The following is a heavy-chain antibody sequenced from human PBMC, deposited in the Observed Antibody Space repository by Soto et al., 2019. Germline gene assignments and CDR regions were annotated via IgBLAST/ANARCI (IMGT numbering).Heavy chain of an antibody. D-gene: IGHD2-2*01. CDR1: GFPFNNHA. CDR3: AHSPPVVPAAMGWFDP. CDR2: IWYDGSNN. J-gene: IGHJ5*02. V-gene: IGHV3-30*02. Sequence: GGSLRLSCVAAGFPFNNHAFHWVRQAPGKGLEWVSFIWYDGSNNNYADSVKGRFTISRDDSKNTLYLQMTNMDPVDTATYYCAHSPPVVPAAMGWFDPWGQGTLVTVSS.